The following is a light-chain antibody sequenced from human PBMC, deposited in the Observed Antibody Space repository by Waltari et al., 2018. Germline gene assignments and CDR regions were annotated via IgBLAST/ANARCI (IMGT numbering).Light chain of an antibody. CDR3: CSYAGSSTWV. Sequence: QSALTQPRSVSGSLGQSATISCTGSTSDVRSYNSVSWYQQHPGKAPQLLVYDVTKRPSGVPDRFGGSRSGDTASLTISGLLAEDESDYFCCSYAGSSTWVFGGGTRVTVL. J-gene: IGLJ3*02. CDR2: DVT. CDR1: TSDVRSYNS. V-gene: IGLV2-11*01.